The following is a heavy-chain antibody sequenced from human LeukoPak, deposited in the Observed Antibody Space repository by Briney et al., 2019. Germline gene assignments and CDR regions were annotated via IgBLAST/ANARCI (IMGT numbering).Heavy chain of an antibody. CDR3: ARAPDSSGYSRGHYYGMDV. Sequence: GSSVKVSCKASGGTFSSYAISWVRQAPGQGLEWMGRIIPILGIANYAQKFQGRVTITADKSTSTAYMELSSLRSEDTAVYYCARAPDSSGYSRGHYYGMDVWGQGTTVTVSS. V-gene: IGHV1-69*04. J-gene: IGHJ6*02. CDR2: IIPILGIA. D-gene: IGHD3-22*01. CDR1: GGTFSSYA.